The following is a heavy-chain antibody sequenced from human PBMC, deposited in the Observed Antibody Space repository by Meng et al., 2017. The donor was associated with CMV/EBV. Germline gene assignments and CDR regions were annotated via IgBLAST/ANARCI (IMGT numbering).Heavy chain of an antibody. CDR2: IIPIFGTA. Sequence: SVKVSCKASGGTFSSYAISWVRQAPGQGLEWMGGIIPIFGTANYAQKFQGRVTITTDESTSTAYMELSSLRSEDTAVYYCATDPDIVVVPAAIGYCYYYGMDVWGQGTTVTVSS. CDR1: GGTFSSYA. D-gene: IGHD2-2*01. V-gene: IGHV1-69*05. CDR3: ATDPDIVVVPAAIGYCYYYGMDV. J-gene: IGHJ6*02.